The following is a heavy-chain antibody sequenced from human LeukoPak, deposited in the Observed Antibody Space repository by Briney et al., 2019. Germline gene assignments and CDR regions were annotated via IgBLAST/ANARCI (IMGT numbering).Heavy chain of an antibody. J-gene: IGHJ6*03. CDR3: AKGYYDFSSGYSRSYYYMDV. V-gene: IGHV3-23*01. CDR2: ISGSGGST. Sequence: GGSLRLSCAASGFTFSSYAMSWVRQAPGKGLEWVSAISGSGGSTYYADSVKGRFTISRVNSKNTLYLQMNGLRAEDTAVYYCAKGYYDFSSGYSRSYYYMDVWGKGTTVTVSS. CDR1: GFTFSSYA. D-gene: IGHD3-3*01.